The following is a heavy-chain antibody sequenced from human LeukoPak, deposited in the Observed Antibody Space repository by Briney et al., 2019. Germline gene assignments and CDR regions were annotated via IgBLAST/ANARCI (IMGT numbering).Heavy chain of an antibody. J-gene: IGHJ5*02. CDR1: GFTFSAYS. V-gene: IGHV3-48*01. CDR3: ARGPSGSYWPIDWFDP. CDR2: ISSSSSTI. Sequence: PGGSLRLSCAASGFTFSAYSMNWVRQAPAKGLEWVSYISSSSSTIYYADSVNGRFTISRDNAKNSLYLQMNSLRGEDTAVYYCARGPSGSYWPIDWFDPWGQGTLVTVSS. D-gene: IGHD1-26*01.